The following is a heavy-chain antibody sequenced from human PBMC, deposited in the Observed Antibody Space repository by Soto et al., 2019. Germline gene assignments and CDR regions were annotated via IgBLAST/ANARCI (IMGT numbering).Heavy chain of an antibody. CDR2: ISWNSGSI. Sequence: PGGSLRLSCAASGFTFDDYAMHWVRQAPGKGLEWVSGISWNSGSIGYADSVKGRFTISRDNAKNSLYLQMNSLRAEDTALYYCAKVIGSGESSDYFAYWGQGTLVTVSS. CDR1: GFTFDDYA. V-gene: IGHV3-9*01. CDR3: AKVIGSGESSDYFAY. D-gene: IGHD3-10*01. J-gene: IGHJ4*02.